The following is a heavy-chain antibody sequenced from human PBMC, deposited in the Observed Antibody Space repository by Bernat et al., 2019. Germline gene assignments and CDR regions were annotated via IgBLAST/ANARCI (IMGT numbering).Heavy chain of an antibody. Sequence: EVQLVESGGDLVQPGRSLRLSCTASGFTFGDYAMSWVRQAPGKGLEWVGFIRSKAYGGTTEYAASVKGRFTISRDDSKSIAYLQMNSLKTEDTAVYYCTREDLYDFWSGYYYYFDYWGQGTLVTVSS. V-gene: IGHV3-49*04. D-gene: IGHD3-3*01. CDR1: GFTFGDYA. CDR2: IRSKAYGGTT. J-gene: IGHJ4*02. CDR3: TREDLYDFWSGYYYYFDY.